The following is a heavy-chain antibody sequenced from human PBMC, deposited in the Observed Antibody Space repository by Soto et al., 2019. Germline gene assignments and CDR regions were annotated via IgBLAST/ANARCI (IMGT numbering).Heavy chain of an antibody. Sequence: GGSLRLSCAASGFTFSSCGMHWVRQAPGKGLEWVAVISYDGINRYYVDSVKGRFTISRDNSKNTLYLQMNSLRAEDTAVYYCAKEGHYDFWSGYYPPPGYYYGMDVWGQGTTVTVSS. CDR3: AKEGHYDFWSGYYPPPGYYYGMDV. V-gene: IGHV3-30*18. D-gene: IGHD3-3*01. CDR1: GFTFSSCG. J-gene: IGHJ6*02. CDR2: ISYDGINR.